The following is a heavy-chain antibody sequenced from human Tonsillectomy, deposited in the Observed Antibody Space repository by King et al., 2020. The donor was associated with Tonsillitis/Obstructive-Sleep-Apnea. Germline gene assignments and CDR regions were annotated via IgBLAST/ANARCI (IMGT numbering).Heavy chain of an antibody. CDR3: ARHYHWLPDY. J-gene: IGHJ4*02. Sequence: VQLVESGAEVKKPGESLRISCKGSGYSFTSYWISWVRQMPGKGLEWMGRIDPSDSYTNYSPSFQGHVTISAGKSITTAYLQWSSLKASDTAMYYCARHYHWLPDYWGQGTLVTVSS. CDR1: GYSFTSYW. CDR2: IDPSDSYT. D-gene: IGHD5-12*01. V-gene: IGHV5-10-1*01.